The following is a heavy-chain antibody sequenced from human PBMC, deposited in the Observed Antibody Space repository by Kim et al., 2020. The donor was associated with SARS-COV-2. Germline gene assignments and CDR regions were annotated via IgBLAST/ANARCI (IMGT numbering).Heavy chain of an antibody. J-gene: IGHJ6*02. V-gene: IGHV1-2*02. CDR1: GYTFTGYY. Sequence: ASVKVSCKASGYTFTGYYMHWVRQAPGQGLEWMGWINPNSGGTNYAQKFQGRVTMTRDTSISTAYMELSRLRSDDTAVYYCAYLDYSGDYYYYGMDVWGQGTTVTVSS. CDR3: AYLDYSGDYYYYGMDV. D-gene: IGHD4-4*01. CDR2: INPNSGGT.